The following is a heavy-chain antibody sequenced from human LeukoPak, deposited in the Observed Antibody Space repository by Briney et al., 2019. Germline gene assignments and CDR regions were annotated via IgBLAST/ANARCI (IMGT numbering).Heavy chain of an antibody. D-gene: IGHD3-10*02. CDR3: AGGWSGTWGYHYMDV. V-gene: IGHV3-53*01. CDR1: GFIFADYG. J-gene: IGHJ6*03. Sequence: PGGSLRLSCVASGFIFADYGMSWVRQAPGKGLEWVSVIYSGGSAYYADSVKGRFTISRDNSKNTLYLQMNSLRADDTAVYYCAGGWSGTWGYHYMDVWGKGTTVTISS. CDR2: IYSGGSA.